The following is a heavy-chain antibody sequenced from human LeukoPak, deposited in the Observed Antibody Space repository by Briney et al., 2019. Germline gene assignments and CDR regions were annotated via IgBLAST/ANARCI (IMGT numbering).Heavy chain of an antibody. CDR2: ISYDGSGT. CDR1: GFTVSSNY. V-gene: IGHV3-30-3*01. J-gene: IGHJ6*02. Sequence: PGGSLRLSCAGSGFTVSSNYMSWVRQAPGKGLEWVAMISYDGSGTHYADSVKGRFSISRDNSKNTLYLQMNSLRAEDTAVYYCARDLDYYDSSGSVYGMDVWGQGTTVTVSS. CDR3: ARDLDYYDSSGSVYGMDV. D-gene: IGHD3-22*01.